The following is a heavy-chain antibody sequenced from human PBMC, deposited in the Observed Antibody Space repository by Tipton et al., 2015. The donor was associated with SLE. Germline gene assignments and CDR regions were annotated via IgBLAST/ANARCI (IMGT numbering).Heavy chain of an antibody. Sequence: SLRLSCAASGFTFSSYGMSWVRQAPGKGLEWVSSIRGSGGSTNCADSVKGRFTISRDNSKNTLYLQMNGLRAEDTAVYYCAGQWSDAFDIWGQGTMVTVSS. CDR3: AGQWSDAFDI. V-gene: IGHV3-23*01. CDR1: GFTFSSYG. CDR2: IRGSGGST. J-gene: IGHJ3*02. D-gene: IGHD6-19*01.